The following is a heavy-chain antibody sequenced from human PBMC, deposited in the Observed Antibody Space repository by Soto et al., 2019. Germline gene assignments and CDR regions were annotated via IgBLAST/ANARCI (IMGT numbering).Heavy chain of an antibody. CDR1: GGSISSSSYY. D-gene: IGHD5-18*01. CDR3: ARGYSPIQLWQRTNDY. V-gene: IGHV4-39*07. J-gene: IGHJ4*02. CDR2: IYYSGST. Sequence: PPETLSLTSTVSGGSISSSSYYWGWIRQPPGKGLEWIGSIYYSGSTYYNPSLKSRVTISVDTSKNQFSLRLSSVTAADTAVYYCARGYSPIQLWQRTNDYWGQGTLVTVSS.